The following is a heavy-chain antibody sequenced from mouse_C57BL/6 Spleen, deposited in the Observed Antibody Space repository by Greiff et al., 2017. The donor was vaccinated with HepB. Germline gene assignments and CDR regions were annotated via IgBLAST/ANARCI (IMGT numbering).Heavy chain of an antibody. V-gene: IGHV1-52*01. CDR1: GYTFTSYW. CDR3: AREGNSPFAY. D-gene: IGHD3-1*01. Sequence: QVQLQQPGAELVRPGSSVKLSCKASGYTFTSYWMHWVKQRPIQGLEWIGNIDPSDSETHYNQKFKDKATLTVDKSSSTAYMQLSSLPSEDSAVYYCAREGNSPFAYWGQGTLITVSA. CDR2: IDPSDSET. J-gene: IGHJ3*01.